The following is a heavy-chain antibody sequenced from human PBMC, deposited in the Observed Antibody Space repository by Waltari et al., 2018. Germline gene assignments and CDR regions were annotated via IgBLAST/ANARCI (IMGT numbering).Heavy chain of an antibody. Sequence: EVQLVESGGGLVQPGGSLRLSCAASGFTFSSYGMSWVRQAPGKGREWVANIKQDGSEKYYVDSVKGRFTISRDNAKNSLYLQMNSLRAEDTAVYYCARDRYCSSTSCYESYYMDVWGKGTTVTVSS. CDR2: IKQDGSEK. CDR1: GFTFSSYG. CDR3: ARDRYCSSTSCYESYYMDV. D-gene: IGHD2-2*01. J-gene: IGHJ6*03. V-gene: IGHV3-7*01.